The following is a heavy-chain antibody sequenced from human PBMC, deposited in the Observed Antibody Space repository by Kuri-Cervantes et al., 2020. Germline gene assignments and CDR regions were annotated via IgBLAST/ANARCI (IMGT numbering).Heavy chain of an antibody. J-gene: IGHJ3*02. V-gene: IGHV3-30-3*02. Sequence: GESLKISCAASGFTFSSYAMHWVRQAPGKGLEWVAVISYDGCNKYYADSVKGRFTISRDNSKNTLYLQMNSLRAEDTAAYYCANEGVVATGAFDIWGQGTMVTVSS. CDR1: GFTFSSYA. CDR2: ISYDGCNK. CDR3: ANEGVVATGAFDI. D-gene: IGHD3-22*01.